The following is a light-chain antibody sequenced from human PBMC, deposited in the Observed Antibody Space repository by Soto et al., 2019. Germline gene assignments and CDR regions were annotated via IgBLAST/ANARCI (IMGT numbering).Light chain of an antibody. CDR3: QRSFSAPRT. Sequence: DIQINQSTSSLSASVGDSVTITGRASETIIDYLNWYQQQPGEAPKLLIFSASSLHSGVPSRFRGSGSETHFTLTISSLQPAEFDNYLCQRSFSAPRTFGQGTKLQAK. CDR2: SAS. V-gene: IGKV1-39*01. J-gene: IGKJ2*01. CDR1: ETIIDY.